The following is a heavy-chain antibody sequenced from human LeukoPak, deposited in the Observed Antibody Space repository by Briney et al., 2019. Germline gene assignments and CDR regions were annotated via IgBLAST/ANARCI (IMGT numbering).Heavy chain of an antibody. D-gene: IGHD2-15*01. V-gene: IGHV3-21*01. CDR1: GFTFSSYS. CDR2: ISSSSSYI. CDR3: ARVGGYCSGGACYTYYYYGMDV. J-gene: IGHJ6*02. Sequence: GGSLRLSCAASGFTFSSYSMNWVRQAPGKGLEWVSSISSSSSYIYYADSVKGRFTTSRDNAKSSLYLQMNSLRAEDTAVYYCARVGGYCSGGACYTYYYYGMDVWGQGTTVTVSS.